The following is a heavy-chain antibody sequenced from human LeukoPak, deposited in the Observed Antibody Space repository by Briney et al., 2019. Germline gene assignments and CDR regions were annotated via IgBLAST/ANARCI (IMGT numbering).Heavy chain of an antibody. D-gene: IGHD4-23*01. Sequence: PGGSLRLSCAASGFTVSSSYMIWVRQSPGKGLEWLAFLRYDETTKNYADSVKGRFTISRDNSKNTLYLQMNSLRAEDTAVYYCAKHGGSERSGDAFDIWGQGTMVTVSS. J-gene: IGHJ3*02. CDR3: AKHGGSERSGDAFDI. V-gene: IGHV3-30*02. CDR2: LRYDETTK. CDR1: GFTVSSSY.